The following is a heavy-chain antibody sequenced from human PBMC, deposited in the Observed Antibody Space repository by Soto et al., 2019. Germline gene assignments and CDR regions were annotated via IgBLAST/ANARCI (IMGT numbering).Heavy chain of an antibody. CDR1: GGTFTTYD. Sequence: QVQLVQSGAEVRKPGSSVKVSCKASGGTFTTYDISWVRQAPGQGLEWMGGIIPLFDATKYAQKFQGRVTITADKSTGTAYMELSSLRSEDTAMYYCARDRSSSWYNGTLYFASWGQGTLVTVSS. D-gene: IGHD6-19*01. J-gene: IGHJ4*02. CDR3: ARDRSSSWYNGTLYFAS. CDR2: IIPLFDAT. V-gene: IGHV1-69*06.